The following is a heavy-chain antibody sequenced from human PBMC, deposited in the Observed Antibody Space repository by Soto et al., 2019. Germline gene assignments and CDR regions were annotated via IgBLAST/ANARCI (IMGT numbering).Heavy chain of an antibody. CDR2: ISAYNGNT. CDR3: ARGVYVGVTGYYYYYMDV. CDR1: GYTFTSYG. V-gene: IGHV1-18*01. Sequence: ASVKVSCKASGYTFTSYGISWVRQAPGRGLEWMGWISAYNGNTNYAQKLQGRVTMTTDTSTSTAYMELRSLRSDDTAVYYCARGVYVGVTGYYYYYMDVWGKGTTVTVSS. J-gene: IGHJ6*03. D-gene: IGHD3-10*02.